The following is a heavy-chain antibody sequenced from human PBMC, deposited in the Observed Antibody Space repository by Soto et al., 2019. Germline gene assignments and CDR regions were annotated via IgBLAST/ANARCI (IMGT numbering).Heavy chain of an antibody. J-gene: IGHJ4*02. CDR3: AAAYSSGWYMSSFDD. D-gene: IGHD6-19*01. Sequence: RASVKVSCKASGFTFTSSAMQWVRQARGQRLEWIGWIVVGSGDTNYAQKFQERVTITRDMSTSTAYMELSSLRSEDTAVYYCAAAYSSGWYMSSFDDWGQGTRVTVAS. CDR2: IVVGSGDT. CDR1: GFTFTSSA. V-gene: IGHV1-58*02.